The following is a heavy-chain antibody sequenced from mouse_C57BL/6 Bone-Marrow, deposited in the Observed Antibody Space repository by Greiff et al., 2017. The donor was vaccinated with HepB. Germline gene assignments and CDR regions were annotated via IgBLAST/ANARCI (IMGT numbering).Heavy chain of an antibody. CDR1: GFTFSDYG. CDR2: ISSGSSTI. D-gene: IGHD1-1*01. CDR3: ARGGYEGSSSYGYFDV. J-gene: IGHJ1*03. Sequence: DVKLVASGGGLVKPGGSLKLSCAASGFTFSDYGLHWVRQAPEKGLEWVAYISSGSSTIYYPDTVKGRFPISRDHAKNTLFLQMTSLRSEDTAMYYCARGGYEGSSSYGYFDVWGTGTTVTVSS. V-gene: IGHV5-17*01.